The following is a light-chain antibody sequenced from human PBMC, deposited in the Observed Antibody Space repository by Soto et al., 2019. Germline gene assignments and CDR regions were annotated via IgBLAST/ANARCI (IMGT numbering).Light chain of an antibody. CDR3: QHYNYWPPPT. Sequence: EIVMTQSPGTLSVSPGESATLSCRAGQSVSSNLAWYQQKPGQAPRLLIYGASTRATGLPARFSGSGSGTDFTYNISSLQSEDFGVYYCQHYNYWPPPTFGQGTKVDIK. J-gene: IGKJ1*01. CDR2: GAS. CDR1: QSVSSN. V-gene: IGKV3-15*01.